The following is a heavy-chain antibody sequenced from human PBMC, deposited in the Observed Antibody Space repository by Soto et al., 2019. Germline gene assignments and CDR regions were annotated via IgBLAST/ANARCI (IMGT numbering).Heavy chain of an antibody. J-gene: IGHJ4*01. CDR3: NKHSYSAMIGDRFDY. Sequence: EVQLVESGGGLVKPGGSLRLSCAASGFTFSNAWITWVRQAPGKGLEWGGRIKRKTDGGTTDFAAPVKGRFAISSYDSKNMFYLKMDSQKTKNTYIYIYNKHSYSAMIGDRFDYWG. CDR1: GFTFSNAW. CDR2: IKRKTDGGTT. V-gene: IGHV3-15*07. D-gene: IGHD3-22*01.